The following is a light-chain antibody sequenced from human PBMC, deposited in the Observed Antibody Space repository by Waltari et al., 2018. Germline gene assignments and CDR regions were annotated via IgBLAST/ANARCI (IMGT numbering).Light chain of an antibody. Sequence: EIVLTQSPGTLYLSPGERATLSCRASQSLSSNYLAWYQQKPGQAPRLLIYAASNRAAGTPDRFSGSGSGTDFTLTISRLEAEDFAVYFCQHFDRSPWTFDQGTNVEIK. V-gene: IGKV3-20*01. CDR3: QHFDRSPWT. J-gene: IGKJ1*01. CDR2: AAS. CDR1: QSLSSNY.